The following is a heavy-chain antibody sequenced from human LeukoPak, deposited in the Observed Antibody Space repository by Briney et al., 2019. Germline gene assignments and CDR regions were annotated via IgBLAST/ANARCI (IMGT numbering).Heavy chain of an antibody. D-gene: IGHD1-26*01. Sequence: SETLSLTCIVSGGSISSSSYYWSWIRQPPGKGLEWIGSINHSGNTYYNPSLKSRVIMSVDTSKNQFSLKLSSVTAADTAVYYCARRGVGAAGYFDNWGQGTLVTVSS. CDR3: ARRGVGAAGYFDN. V-gene: IGHV4-39*01. CDR1: GGSISSSSYY. CDR2: INHSGNT. J-gene: IGHJ4*02.